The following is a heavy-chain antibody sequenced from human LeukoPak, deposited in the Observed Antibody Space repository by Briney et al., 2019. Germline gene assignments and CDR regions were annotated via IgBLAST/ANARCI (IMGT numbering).Heavy chain of an antibody. CDR2: ISYDGSNK. CDR3: AREFDQLHDY. Sequence: GRSLRLSCAASGFTFSSYAMHWVRQAPGKGLEWVAVISYDGSNKYYADSVKGRFTISRDNSKNTLYLQMNSPRAEDTAVYYCAREFDQLHDYWGQGTLVTVSS. J-gene: IGHJ4*02. D-gene: IGHD2-2*01. CDR1: GFTFSSYA. V-gene: IGHV3-30*04.